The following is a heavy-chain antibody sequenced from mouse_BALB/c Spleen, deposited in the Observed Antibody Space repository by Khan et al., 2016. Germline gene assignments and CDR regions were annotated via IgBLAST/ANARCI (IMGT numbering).Heavy chain of an antibody. Sequence: QVQLKQSGAELAKPGASVKMSCKASGYTFTSYWMHWVKQRPGQGLEWIGYINPSTGYTEYNQKFKDKATLTADKSSSKAYMQLSSMTAEDSAVYYCARSGGNYPYYFDYWGQGTTLTVSS. J-gene: IGHJ2*01. D-gene: IGHD2-1*01. V-gene: IGHV1-7*01. CDR1: GYTFTSYW. CDR3: ARSGGNYPYYFDY. CDR2: INPSTGYT.